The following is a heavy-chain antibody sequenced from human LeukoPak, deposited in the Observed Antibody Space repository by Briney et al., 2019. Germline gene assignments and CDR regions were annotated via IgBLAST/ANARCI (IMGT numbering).Heavy chain of an antibody. D-gene: IGHD3-10*01. CDR2: ISGSGGST. CDR3: AKDLLGHYGSGLSEVAFDI. Sequence: GGSLRLSCAASGFTFSSYAMSWVRQAPGKGLEWVSAISGSGGSTYYADSVKGRFTISRDNSKNTLYLQMNSLRAEDTAVYYCAKDLLGHYGSGLSEVAFDIWGQGTMVTVSS. V-gene: IGHV3-23*01. CDR1: GFTFSSYA. J-gene: IGHJ3*02.